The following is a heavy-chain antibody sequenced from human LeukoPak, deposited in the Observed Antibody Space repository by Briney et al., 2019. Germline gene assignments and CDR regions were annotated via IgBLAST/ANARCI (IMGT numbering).Heavy chain of an antibody. CDR2: IYYSGST. CDR1: GGSISSYY. CDR3: ARLTGHMLDDHFDY. J-gene: IGHJ4*02. Sequence: SETLSLTCTVSGGSISSYYWSWIRQPPGKGLEWIGYIYYSGSTNYNPSLKSRVTISVDTSKNQFSLKLSSVTAADTAVYYCARLTGHMLDDHFDYWGQGTLVTVSS. V-gene: IGHV4-59*01. D-gene: IGHD2-8*01.